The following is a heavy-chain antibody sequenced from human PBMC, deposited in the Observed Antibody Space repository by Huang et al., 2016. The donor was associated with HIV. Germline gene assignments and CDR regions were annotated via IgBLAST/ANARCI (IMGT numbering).Heavy chain of an antibody. J-gene: IGHJ3*01. Sequence: QAQLMQSGPEVKKPGASVKVSCKTSGYSFTDYGITWVRQAPGQGPEWVRWISALKGDTEIGQRVQGRVTLTTETSTSMAYMELRGLRFDDTAVYFCARDPKYHRIGYYRQRRGIDVWGQGTMVSVSS. V-gene: IGHV1-18*01. D-gene: IGHD3-22*01. CDR1: GYSFTDYG. CDR3: ARDPKYHRIGYYRQRRGIDV. CDR2: ISALKGDT.